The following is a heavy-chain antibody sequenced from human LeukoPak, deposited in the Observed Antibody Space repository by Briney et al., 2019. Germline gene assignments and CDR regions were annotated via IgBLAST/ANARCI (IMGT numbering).Heavy chain of an antibody. CDR3: AKDRGYSYGHFGY. V-gene: IGHV3-43*02. D-gene: IGHD5-18*01. Sequence: GGSLRLSCAASGFTFDDYAMHWVRPAPGKGLEWVSLIRGDASSTYYADSVKGRFTISRDNSKNSLYLQMNSLRTEDTALYYCAKDRGYSYGHFGYWGQGTLVTVSS. J-gene: IGHJ4*02. CDR2: IRGDASST. CDR1: GFTFDDYA.